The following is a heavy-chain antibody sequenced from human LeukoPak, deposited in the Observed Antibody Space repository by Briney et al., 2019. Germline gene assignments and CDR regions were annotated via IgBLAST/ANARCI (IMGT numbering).Heavy chain of an antibody. CDR2: VYPDDSDT. CDR3: VRHGDGFNSPPPY. J-gene: IGHJ4*02. V-gene: IGHV5-51*01. CDR1: QHTFSKYW. D-gene: IGHD5-24*01. Sequence: GESLKISCGGSQHTFSKYWIGWVRQMPGRGLEWMGAVYPDDSDTLYNPSFQGHVTMSVDRSIATAYLQWSSLKASDTSTYYCVRHGDGFNSPPPYWGQGSLVIVSS.